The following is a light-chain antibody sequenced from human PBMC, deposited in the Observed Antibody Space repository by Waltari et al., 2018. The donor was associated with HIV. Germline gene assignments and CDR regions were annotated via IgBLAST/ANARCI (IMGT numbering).Light chain of an antibody. J-gene: IGLJ2*01. CDR3: QSYDTSLSGSMV. V-gene: IGLV1-40*01. CDR2: DND. Sequence: QSVLTQPASVSGAPGQRVTISCTGSSSHIGSTYTVSWYRQLPGTAPRLLIYDNDLRPSGVPDRFSGSKSGSSASLAITGLQADDEAVYYCQSYDTSLSGSMVFGAGTKLTVL. CDR1: SSHIGSTYT.